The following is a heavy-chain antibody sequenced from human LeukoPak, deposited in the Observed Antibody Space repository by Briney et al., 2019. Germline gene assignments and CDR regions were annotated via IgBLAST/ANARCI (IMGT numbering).Heavy chain of an antibody. CDR1: GFTFSSYG. J-gene: IGHJ4*02. D-gene: IGHD6-13*01. Sequence: PGGSLRLSCAASGFTFSSYGMHWVREAPGKGLEWVAVIWYDGSNKYYADSVKGRFTISRDNSKNTLYLQMNSLRAEDTAVYYCARFSPSIAAADYWGQGTLVTVSS. CDR2: IWYDGSNK. V-gene: IGHV3-33*01. CDR3: ARFSPSIAAADY.